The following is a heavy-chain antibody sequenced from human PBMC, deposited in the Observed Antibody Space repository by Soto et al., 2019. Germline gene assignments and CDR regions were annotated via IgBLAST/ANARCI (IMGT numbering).Heavy chain of an antibody. V-gene: IGHV4-59*11. D-gene: IGHD6-19*01. CDR2: IYDSGST. J-gene: IGHJ4*02. Sequence: PSEILSLTCPFAGCSSRGHDWSWIRTPKGKGLEWIGYIYDSGSTNYNPSLKSRVTISADTSKNQFSLKLSSVTAADTAVYYCARRDIAVAGTGYFAYWGQGTLVIV. CDR3: ARRDIAVAGTGYFAY. CDR1: GCSSRGHD.